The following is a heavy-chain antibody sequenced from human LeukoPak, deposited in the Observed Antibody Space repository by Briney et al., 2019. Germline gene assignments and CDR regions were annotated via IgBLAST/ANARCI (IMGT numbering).Heavy chain of an antibody. Sequence: PSETLSLTCTVSGGSISSGGYYWSWVRQHPGKGLEWIGYIYYSGSTYYNPSLKSRLTISVDTSENQFSLRLTSVTAADTAVYYCARIFNSGYPDYYFDYWGQGTLVTVSS. CDR3: ARIFNSGYPDYYFDY. V-gene: IGHV4-31*03. CDR1: GGSISSGGYY. CDR2: IYYSGST. D-gene: IGHD3-22*01. J-gene: IGHJ4*02.